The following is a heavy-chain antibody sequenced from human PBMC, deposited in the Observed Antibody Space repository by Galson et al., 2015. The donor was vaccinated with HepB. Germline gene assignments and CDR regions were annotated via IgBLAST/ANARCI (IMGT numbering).Heavy chain of an antibody. V-gene: IGHV1-18*01. D-gene: IGHD1-14*01. Sequence: SVKVSCKASGYTFTSYGISWVRQAPGQGLEWMGWIGTYNADRNYAQKLQGRVAMTADRSTSTAYMELRSLTYDDTAVYYCARRNDYGDYWGQGTLITVSS. CDR1: GYTFTSYG. CDR3: ARRNDYGDY. CDR2: IGTYNADR. J-gene: IGHJ4*02.